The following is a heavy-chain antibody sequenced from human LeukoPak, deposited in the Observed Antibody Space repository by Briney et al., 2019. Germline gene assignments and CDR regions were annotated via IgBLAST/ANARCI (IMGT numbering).Heavy chain of an antibody. D-gene: IGHD6-19*01. Sequence: PGGSLRLSCAASGFTFSSHGMNWVRQAPGKGLEYVSAISSNGISTFYANSVKGRFIVSRDNSKNTLYLQMGSLRAEDLAVYYCARRAPGFSSGWLDYWGQGTLVTVSS. CDR1: GFTFSSHG. J-gene: IGHJ4*02. V-gene: IGHV3-64*01. CDR3: ARRAPGFSSGWLDY. CDR2: ISSNGIST.